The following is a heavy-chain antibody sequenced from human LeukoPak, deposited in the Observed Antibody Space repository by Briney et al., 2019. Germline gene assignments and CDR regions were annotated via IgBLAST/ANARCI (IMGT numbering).Heavy chain of an antibody. CDR2: INHSGST. CDR1: GGSFSGYY. V-gene: IGHV4-34*01. J-gene: IGHJ4*02. D-gene: IGHD5-18*01. Sequence: SETLSLTCAVYGGSFSGYYWSWIRQPPGKGLEWIGEINHSGSTNYNPSLKSRVTISVDTSKNQLSLKLSSVTAADTAVYYCARGSDTAMVTLPFGYWGQGTLVTVSS. CDR3: ARGSDTAMVTLPFGY.